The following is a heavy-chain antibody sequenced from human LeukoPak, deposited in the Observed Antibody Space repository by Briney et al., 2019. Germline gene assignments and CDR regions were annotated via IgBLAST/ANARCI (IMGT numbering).Heavy chain of an antibody. J-gene: IGHJ4*02. D-gene: IGHD4-17*01. V-gene: IGHV4-59*12. CDR2: IFYTGST. Sequence: SETLSLTCSVSGGSINNYYWNWIRQPPGKGLEWIGYIFYTGSTKYNPSLKSRVTISVDTSKNQFSLKLSSVTAADTAVYYCARVGSYGDYVLDYWGQGTLVTVSS. CDR1: GGSINNYY. CDR3: ARVGSYGDYVLDY.